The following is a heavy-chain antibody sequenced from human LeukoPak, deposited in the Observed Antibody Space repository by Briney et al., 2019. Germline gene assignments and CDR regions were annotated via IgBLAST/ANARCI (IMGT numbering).Heavy chain of an antibody. D-gene: IGHD3-16*02. CDR1: GFTFSSYA. V-gene: IGHV3-23*01. Sequence: GGSLRLSCAASGFTFSSYAMSWVRQAPGKGLEWVSAISGSGGSTYYADSVKGRFTISRDNSKNTLHLQMNNLRAEDTALYYCAKCPVTFGGVIVITSGYFDYWGQGTLVTVSS. CDR2: ISGSGGST. J-gene: IGHJ4*02. CDR3: AKCPVTFGGVIVITSGYFDY.